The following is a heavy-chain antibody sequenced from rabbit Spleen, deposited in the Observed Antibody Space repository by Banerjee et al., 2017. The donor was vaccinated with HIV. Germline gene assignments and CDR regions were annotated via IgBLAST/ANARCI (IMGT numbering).Heavy chain of an antibody. CDR2: IEVGSSDFT. CDR1: GVSFSFSSY. D-gene: IGHD4-2*01. CDR3: ARDAAGREDFNL. Sequence: QEQLEESGGGLVKPEGSLTLTCKASGVSFSFSSYMCWVRQAPGKGLEWIACIEVGSSDFTYYASWAKGRFTISKTSSTAVTLQMTSLTAADTATYFCARDAAGREDFNLWGQGTLVTVS. J-gene: IGHJ4*01. V-gene: IGHV1S45*01.